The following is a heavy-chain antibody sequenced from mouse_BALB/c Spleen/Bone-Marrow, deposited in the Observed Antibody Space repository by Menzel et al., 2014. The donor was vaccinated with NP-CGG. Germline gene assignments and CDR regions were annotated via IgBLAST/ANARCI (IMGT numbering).Heavy chain of an antibody. CDR2: ITSGGSYT. Sequence: EVKLVESGGGLVKPGGFLKLSCAASGFTFSSYTMSWVRQTPEKRLEWVATITSGGSYTYYPDSVKGRFTISRDNAKNTLYLQMSSLKSEDTAMYYCTRDNGPFDYWGQGTTLTVSS. D-gene: IGHD1-2*01. J-gene: IGHJ2*01. CDR3: TRDNGPFDY. CDR1: GFTFSSYT. V-gene: IGHV5-6-4*01.